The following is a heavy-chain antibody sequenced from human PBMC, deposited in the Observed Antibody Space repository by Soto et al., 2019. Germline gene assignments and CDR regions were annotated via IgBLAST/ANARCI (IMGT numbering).Heavy chain of an antibody. CDR2: IIPIFGTA. J-gene: IGHJ1*01. D-gene: IGHD2-21*02. V-gene: IGHV1-69*13. Sequence: PVKVSCKASGGTFSSYAISWVRQAPGQGLEWMGGIIPIFGTANYAQKFQGRVTITADESTSTAYMELSSLRSEDTAVYYCARKVVTDIRPPSEYFQHWGQGTLVTVSS. CDR1: GGTFSSYA. CDR3: ARKVVTDIRPPSEYFQH.